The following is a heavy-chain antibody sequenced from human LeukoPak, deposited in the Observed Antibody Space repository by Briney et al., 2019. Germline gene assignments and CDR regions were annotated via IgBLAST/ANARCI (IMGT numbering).Heavy chain of an antibody. J-gene: IGHJ4*02. CDR3: AKDFPPD. Sequence: GTSLRLSCVASGITMGSYAMAWVRQAPGKGLEWVSSLSGSGATFHYADSVRGRFTISRDNSKNTLYLQMNSLRAEDTAVYYCAKDFPPDWGQGTLVTVSS. CDR1: GITMGSYA. V-gene: IGHV3-23*01. CDR2: LSGSGATF.